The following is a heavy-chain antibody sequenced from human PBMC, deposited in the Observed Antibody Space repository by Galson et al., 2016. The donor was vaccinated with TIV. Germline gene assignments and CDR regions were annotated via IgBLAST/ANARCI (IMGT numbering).Heavy chain of an antibody. V-gene: IGHV1-69*13. CDR1: GGIFRSDA. CDR2: IIAIFGTA. Sequence: SVKVSCKASGGIFRSDAISWVRQAPGQGLEWMGRIIAIFGTANYAQKFQGRVTITADESTNTVYLELSSLPSEDTAVYYCARLPSYYGSGNHWFDPWGQGTLVTVSS. D-gene: IGHD3-10*01. CDR3: ARLPSYYGSGNHWFDP. J-gene: IGHJ5*02.